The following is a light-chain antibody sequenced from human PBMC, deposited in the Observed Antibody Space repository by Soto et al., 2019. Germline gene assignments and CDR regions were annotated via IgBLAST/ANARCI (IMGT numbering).Light chain of an antibody. CDR3: QQYNNWPLIT. CDR2: GAS. Sequence: MLMSQSPATLSVSPGERVTLSCRTSHSVNSHVAWYQQKPGQAPRLLLYGASTRATGIPVRFSGSGFGTEFTLTISSLQSEDFAVYYCQQYNNWPLITVGQGTRLE. CDR1: HSVNSH. V-gene: IGKV3-15*01. J-gene: IGKJ5*01.